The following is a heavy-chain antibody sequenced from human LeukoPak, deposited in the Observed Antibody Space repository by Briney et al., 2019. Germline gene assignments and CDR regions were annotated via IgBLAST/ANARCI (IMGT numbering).Heavy chain of an antibody. CDR3: ASRGDGYNYGPGGNPHHFDY. Sequence: ASVKVSCKASGYTFTGYYMHWVRQAPGQGLEWMGWINPNSGGTNYAQKFQGRVTVTRDTSISTAYMELSRLRSDDTAVYYCASRGDGYNYGPGGNPHHFDYWGQGTLVTVSS. CDR1: GYTFTGYY. J-gene: IGHJ4*02. V-gene: IGHV1-2*02. CDR2: INPNSGGT. D-gene: IGHD5-12*01.